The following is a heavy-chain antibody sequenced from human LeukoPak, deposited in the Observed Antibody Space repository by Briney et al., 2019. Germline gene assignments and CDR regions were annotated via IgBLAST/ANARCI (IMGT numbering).Heavy chain of an antibody. CDR1: GGSFSSYY. V-gene: IGHV4-39*01. J-gene: IGHJ4*02. CDR2: IYYSGST. CDR3: ARRGIAAAGTGGIDY. Sequence: SETLSLTCAVYGGSFSSYYWSWIRQPPGKGLEWIGSIYYSGSTYYNPSLKSRVTISVDTSKNQFSLKLSSVTAADTAVYYCARRGIAAAGTGGIDYWGQGTLVTVSS. D-gene: IGHD6-13*01.